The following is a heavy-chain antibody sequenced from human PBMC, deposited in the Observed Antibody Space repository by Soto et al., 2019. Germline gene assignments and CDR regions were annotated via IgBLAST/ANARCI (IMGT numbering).Heavy chain of an antibody. CDR1: GGTFSSYA. Sequence: VASVKVSCKASGGTFSSYAISWVRQAPGQGLEWMGGIIPIFGTANYAQKFQGRVTITADESTSTAYMELSSLRSEDTAVYYCASGLRLVIGSGGDFDYWGQGTLVTVSS. V-gene: IGHV1-69*13. CDR2: IIPIFGTA. J-gene: IGHJ4*02. D-gene: IGHD3-9*01. CDR3: ASGLRLVIGSGGDFDY.